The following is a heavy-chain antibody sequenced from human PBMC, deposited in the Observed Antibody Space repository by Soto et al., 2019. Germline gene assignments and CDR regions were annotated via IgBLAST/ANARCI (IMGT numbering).Heavy chain of an antibody. CDR1: GFTFTGND. CDR3: ATRPLLPGAP. V-gene: IGHV3-53*01. Sequence: EVQLVESGGGLIQPGGSLRLSCAASGFTFTGNDMNWVRQAPGKGLEWVSLIYSSGSTYYADSVKGRFTISRDNSKNTLYLQMSRLRAEDTAVYYCATRPLLPGAPWGQGTMVTVSS. D-gene: IGHD3-22*01. CDR2: IYSSGST. J-gene: IGHJ3*01.